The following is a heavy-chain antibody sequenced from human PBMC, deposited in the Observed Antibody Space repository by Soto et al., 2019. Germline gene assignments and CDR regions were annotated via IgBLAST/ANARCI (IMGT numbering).Heavy chain of an antibody. CDR3: ATLGYREFSFYYYYGMDV. V-gene: IGHV1-69*13. CDR1: GGTFSSYA. D-gene: IGHD3-16*02. CDR2: IIPIFGTA. Sequence: SVKVSCKASGGTFSSYAISWVRQAPGQVLEWMGGIIPIFGTANYAQKFQGRVTITADESTSTAYMELSSLRSEDTAVYYCATLGYREFSFYYYYGMDVWGQGTTVTVSS. J-gene: IGHJ6*02.